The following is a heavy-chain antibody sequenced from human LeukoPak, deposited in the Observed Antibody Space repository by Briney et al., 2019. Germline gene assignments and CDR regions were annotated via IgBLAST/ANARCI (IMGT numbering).Heavy chain of an antibody. J-gene: IGHJ6*02. V-gene: IGHV4-34*01. CDR3: ATRPFPYCSGGSCYYYYYGMDV. Sequence: TSETLSLTCAVYGGSFSGYYWSWIRQPPGKGLEWIGEINHSGSTNYNPSLKSRVTISVDTSKHQFSLKLSSVTAADTAVYYCATRPFPYCSGGSCYYYYYGMDVWGQGTTVTVSS. CDR2: INHSGST. CDR1: GGSFSGYY. D-gene: IGHD2-15*01.